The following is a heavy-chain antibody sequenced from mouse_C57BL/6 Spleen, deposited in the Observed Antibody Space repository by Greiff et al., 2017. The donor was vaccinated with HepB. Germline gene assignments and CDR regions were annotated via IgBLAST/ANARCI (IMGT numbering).Heavy chain of an antibody. CDR3: ARGNLLYGSSPEDFDV. V-gene: IGHV1-19*01. Sequence: EVQLQQSGPVLVKPGASVKMSCKASGYTFTDYYMNWVKQSHGKSLEWIGVINPYNGGTSYNQKFKGKATLTVDKSSSTAYMELNSLTSEDSAVYYCARGNLLYGSSPEDFDVWGTGTTVTVSS. CDR1: GYTFTDYY. J-gene: IGHJ1*03. CDR2: INPYNGGT. D-gene: IGHD1-1*01.